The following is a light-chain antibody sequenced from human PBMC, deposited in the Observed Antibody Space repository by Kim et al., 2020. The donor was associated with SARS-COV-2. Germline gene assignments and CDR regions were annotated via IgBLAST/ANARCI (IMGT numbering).Light chain of an antibody. Sequence: ALGQTVRMTGQGDSLRSYYASWYQQKPGQAPVLVIYGKNNRPSGIPDRFSGSSSGNTASLTITGAQAEDEADYYCNSRDSSGNHLVFGGGTKLTVL. CDR2: GKN. J-gene: IGLJ2*01. V-gene: IGLV3-19*01. CDR1: SLRSYY. CDR3: NSRDSSGNHLV.